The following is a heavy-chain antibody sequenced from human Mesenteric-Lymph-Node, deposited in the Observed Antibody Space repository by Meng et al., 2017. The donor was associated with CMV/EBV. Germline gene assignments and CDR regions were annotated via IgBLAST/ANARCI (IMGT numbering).Heavy chain of an antibody. Sequence: GSLRLSCTVSGGSISSSSYYWGWIRQPPGKGLEWIGSIYYSGSTYYNPSLKSRVTISVDTSKNQFSLKLSSVTAADTAVYYCARVGRELGYCSSTSCYEAPLYYYGMDVWGQGTTVT. CDR2: IYYSGST. D-gene: IGHD2-2*01. J-gene: IGHJ6*02. CDR3: ARVGRELGYCSSTSCYEAPLYYYGMDV. CDR1: GGSISSSSYY. V-gene: IGHV4-39*07.